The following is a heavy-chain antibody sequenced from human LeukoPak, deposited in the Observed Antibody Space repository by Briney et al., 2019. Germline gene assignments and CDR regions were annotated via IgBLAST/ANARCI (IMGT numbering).Heavy chain of an antibody. J-gene: IGHJ4*02. D-gene: IGHD6-13*01. Sequence: ASVTVSFKASGCTFTVYYMHWVRQAPGQGLEWMGWINPNSGGTNYAQKFQGRVTMTRDTSISTAYMELSRLRSDDTAVYYCARDGDSWYSDYWGQGTLVTVSS. CDR2: INPNSGGT. CDR3: ARDGDSWYSDY. V-gene: IGHV1-2*02. CDR1: GCTFTVYY.